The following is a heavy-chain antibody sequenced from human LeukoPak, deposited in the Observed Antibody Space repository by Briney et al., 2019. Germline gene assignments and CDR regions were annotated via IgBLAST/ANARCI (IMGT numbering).Heavy chain of an antibody. CDR2: IYYSGST. Sequence: SSETLSLTCTVSGGSFSTYYWSWIRQPPGKGLEWIGYIYYSGSTNYNPSLKSRVTISVDTSKNQFSLELNSVTAADTAVYYCARVITVRGVIFDYWGQGTLVTVSS. D-gene: IGHD3-16*01. V-gene: IGHV4-59*01. CDR3: ARVITVRGVIFDY. CDR1: GGSFSTYY. J-gene: IGHJ4*02.